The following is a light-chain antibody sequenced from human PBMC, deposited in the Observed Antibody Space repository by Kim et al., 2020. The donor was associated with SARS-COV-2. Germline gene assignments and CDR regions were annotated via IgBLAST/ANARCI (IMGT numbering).Light chain of an antibody. Sequence: GERAPLLCRTRVRVRGSYIAWYQQTPGQAPRLRNCGASSRATGIPDRFSGSGSGTDFTLTINRLEPEDFAVYYCQQYDSSPRTFGQGTKVDIK. CDR3: QQYDSSPRT. V-gene: IGKV3-20*01. CDR2: GAS. CDR1: VRVRGSY. J-gene: IGKJ1*01.